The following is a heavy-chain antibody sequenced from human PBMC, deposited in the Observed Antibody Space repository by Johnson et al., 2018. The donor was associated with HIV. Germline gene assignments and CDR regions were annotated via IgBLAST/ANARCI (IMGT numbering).Heavy chain of an antibody. Sequence: QMLLVESGGGVVQPGGSLRLSCEASSFTFSSYGIHWVRQAPGRGLEWVAVVWNDGTNAYYSDSVQGRFSISTDNSKKTRFIQMNNLRGEDMGVYYCAKGLYYYDSSDYDVHEVWGQGTTGTVSS. CDR3: AKGLYYYDSSDYDVHEV. CDR1: SFTFSSYG. V-gene: IGHV3-33*06. D-gene: IGHD3-22*01. J-gene: IGHJ3*01. CDR2: VWNDGTNA.